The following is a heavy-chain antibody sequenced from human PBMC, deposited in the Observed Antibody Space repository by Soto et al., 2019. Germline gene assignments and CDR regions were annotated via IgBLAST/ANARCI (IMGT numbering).Heavy chain of an antibody. CDR3: AKDEERLGSSELWDY. CDR2: IYSRGDTS. CDR1: GFTFSDYA. Sequence: EVQLLESGGGLVQPGGSLRLSCAASGFTFSDYAMIWVRQAPGKGLEWVSSIYSRGDTSYSADSVKGRFTISRDNSKNTLLMQMNNRRAEDTAISYCAKDEERLGSSELWDYWGQGAQVTVS. D-gene: IGHD6-6*01. J-gene: IGHJ4*02. V-gene: IGHV3-23*01.